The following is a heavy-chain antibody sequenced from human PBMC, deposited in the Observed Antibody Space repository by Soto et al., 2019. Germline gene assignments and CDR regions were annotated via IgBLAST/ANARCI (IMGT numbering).Heavy chain of an antibody. D-gene: IGHD4-17*01. CDR3: ASPRGVTTGFDY. J-gene: IGHJ4*02. CDR2: IYYSGSS. Sequence: AETLSLTCTVSSDSFSSGDYFWSWIRQPPEKGLEWIGCIYYSGSSHYNPSLKSRVTISVDTSKNQFSLKLSSVTAADTAVYYCASPRGVTTGFDYWGQGTLVTVSS. V-gene: IGHV4-39*01. CDR1: SDSFSSGDYF.